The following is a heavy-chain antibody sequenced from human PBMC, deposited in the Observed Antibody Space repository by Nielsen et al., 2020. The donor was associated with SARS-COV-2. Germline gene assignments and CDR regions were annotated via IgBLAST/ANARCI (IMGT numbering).Heavy chain of an antibody. Sequence: SETLSLTCTVSGGSISSYYWSWIRQPPGKGLEWIGYIYYSGSTNYNPSLKSRVTISVDTSKNQFSLKLSSVTAADTAVYYCARDQYSSSWYAGGYYYYMDVWGKGTTVTVSS. J-gene: IGHJ6*03. CDR2: IYYSGST. CDR3: ARDQYSSSWYAGGYYYYMDV. V-gene: IGHV4-59*01. CDR1: GGSISSYY. D-gene: IGHD6-13*01.